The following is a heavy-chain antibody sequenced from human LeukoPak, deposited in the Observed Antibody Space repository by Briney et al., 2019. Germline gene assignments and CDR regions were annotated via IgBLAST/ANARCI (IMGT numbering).Heavy chain of an antibody. J-gene: IGHJ4*02. Sequence: GGSLRLSCAASGLTLSGFSVNWVRQAPGKGLEWISYSSGSNTIYYADSVKGRFTISRDNAKSSLFLQMNSLRDEDTAVYYCVRTGGYSYGPFEYWGQGTLVTVSS. CDR3: VRTGGYSYGPFEY. D-gene: IGHD5-18*01. CDR1: GLTLSGFS. V-gene: IGHV3-48*02. CDR2: SSGSNTI.